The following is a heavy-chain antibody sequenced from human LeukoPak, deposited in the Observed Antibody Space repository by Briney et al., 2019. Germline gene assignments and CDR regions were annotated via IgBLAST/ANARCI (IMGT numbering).Heavy chain of an antibody. CDR2: ISSSSSYI. Sequence: GGSLRLSCAASGFTFSSYSMNWVRQAPGKGLEWVSSISSSSSYIYYADSVKGRFTVSRDNAKNSLYLQMNSLRAEDTAVYYCAKALSGGYGDYEWYPGNWGQGTLVTVSS. CDR3: AKALSGGYGDYEWYPGN. CDR1: GFTFSSYS. V-gene: IGHV3-21*01. D-gene: IGHD4-17*01. J-gene: IGHJ4*02.